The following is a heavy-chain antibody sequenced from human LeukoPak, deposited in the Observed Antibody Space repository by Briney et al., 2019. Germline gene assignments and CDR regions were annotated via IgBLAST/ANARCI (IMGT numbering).Heavy chain of an antibody. J-gene: IGHJ4*02. Sequence: ASVKVSCKASGYTFTSYDINRVRQATGQGLEWMGWMNPNSGNTGYAQKFQGRVTMARNTSISTAYMELSSLRSEDTAVYYCAREDRGVLIVDYWGQGTLVTVSS. CDR2: MNPNSGNT. D-gene: IGHD3-10*01. CDR3: AREDRGVLIVDY. V-gene: IGHV1-8*01. CDR1: GYTFTSYD.